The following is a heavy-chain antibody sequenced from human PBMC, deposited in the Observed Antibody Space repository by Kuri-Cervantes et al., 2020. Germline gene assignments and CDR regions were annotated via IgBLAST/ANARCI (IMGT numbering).Heavy chain of an antibody. CDR1: GFSLTTSGVN. V-gene: IGHV2-5*05. CDR2: IYWDDDK. D-gene: IGHD3-16*02. J-gene: IGHJ4*02. CDR3: ARTYVIMGGYYFDY. Sequence: SGPTLVKPTQTLTLTCSFSGFSLTTSGVNVGWIRQPPGKALEWLALIYWDDDKHYGPSLKSRLTITKDTSKNQVVLTMTNMHPVDTATYYCARTYVIMGGYYFDYWGQGTLVTVSS.